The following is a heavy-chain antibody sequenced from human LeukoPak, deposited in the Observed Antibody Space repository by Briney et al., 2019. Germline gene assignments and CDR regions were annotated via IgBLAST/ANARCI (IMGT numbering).Heavy chain of an antibody. D-gene: IGHD2-2*01. Sequence: SGTLSLTCTVSGGSISSYYWSWIRQHPGKGLEWIGYIYYSGSTYYNPSLKSRVTISVDTSKNQFSLKLSSVTAADTAVYYCARAPSYCSSTSCFLYGMDVWGQGTTVTVSS. V-gene: IGHV4-59*06. CDR3: ARAPSYCSSTSCFLYGMDV. J-gene: IGHJ6*02. CDR2: IYYSGST. CDR1: GGSISSYY.